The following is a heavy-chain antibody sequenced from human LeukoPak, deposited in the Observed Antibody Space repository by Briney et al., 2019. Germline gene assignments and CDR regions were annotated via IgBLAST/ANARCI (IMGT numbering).Heavy chain of an antibody. J-gene: IGHJ4*02. CDR2: ISYDGSNK. D-gene: IGHD1-26*01. CDR1: GFTFSSYA. V-gene: IGHV3-30-3*01. CDR3: ARFSTTIDY. Sequence: GGSLRLSCAASGFTFSSYAMHRVRQAPGKGLEWVAVISYDGSNKYYADSVKGRFTISRDNSKNTLYLQMNSLRAEDTAVYYCARFSTTIDYWGQGTLVTVSS.